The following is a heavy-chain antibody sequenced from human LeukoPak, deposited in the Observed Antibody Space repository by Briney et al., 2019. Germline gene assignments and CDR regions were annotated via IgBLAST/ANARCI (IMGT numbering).Heavy chain of an antibody. J-gene: IGHJ3*02. V-gene: IGHV5-51*01. CDR2: IYPGDSDT. CDR1: GYSFTSYW. Sequence: GESLKISCKGSGYSFTSYWIGWVRQMPGKGLEWMGIIYPGDSDTTYSPSFEGQVTISADKSINTAYLQWSSLKASDTAMYYCARPSDGDYYDSPDAFDIWGQGTMVTVSS. CDR3: ARPSDGDYYDSPDAFDI. D-gene: IGHD3-22*01.